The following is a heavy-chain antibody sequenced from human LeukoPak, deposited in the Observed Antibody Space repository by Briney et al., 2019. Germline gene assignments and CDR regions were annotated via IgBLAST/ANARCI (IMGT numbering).Heavy chain of an antibody. V-gene: IGHV1-2*02. CDR3: ARDLPRVVVTGDFDY. CDR2: INPNSGGT. Sequence: VASVKVSCKASGYTFTGYYMHWVRQAPGQGLEWMGWINPNSGGTNYAQKFQGSVTMTRDTSISTAYMELSRLRSDDTAVYYCARDLPRVVVTGDFDYWGQGTLVTVSS. J-gene: IGHJ4*02. D-gene: IGHD2-21*02. CDR1: GYTFTGYY.